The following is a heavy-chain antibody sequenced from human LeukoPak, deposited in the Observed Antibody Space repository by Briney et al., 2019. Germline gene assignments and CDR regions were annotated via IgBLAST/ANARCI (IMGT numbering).Heavy chain of an antibody. CDR2: IYSGGTT. CDR3: MKMTSN. Sequence: PGESLRPSCAASGFNVSTNHLNWVRQAPGKGLEWVSVIYSGGTTYYANSVKGRFTISRDNSKNTLYLQMNSLRVDDTAVYYCMKMTSNWGQGTLVTVSS. J-gene: IGHJ4*02. CDR1: GFNVSTNH. V-gene: IGHV3-53*01. D-gene: IGHD2-21*02.